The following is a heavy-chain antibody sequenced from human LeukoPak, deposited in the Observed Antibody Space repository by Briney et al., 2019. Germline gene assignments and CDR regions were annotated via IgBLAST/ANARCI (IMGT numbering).Heavy chain of an antibody. Sequence: GGSLRLSCAASGFTFSSHEMNWVRQAPGKGLEWVSSISRTSTYIYYSDSVKGRFTISRDNAKNSLHLQMNSLRAEDTAVYYCARRASSERGHSYGLDYWGQGTLVTVSS. D-gene: IGHD5-18*01. J-gene: IGHJ4*02. CDR2: ISRTSTYI. CDR1: GFTFSSHE. CDR3: ARRASSERGHSYGLDY. V-gene: IGHV3-21*01.